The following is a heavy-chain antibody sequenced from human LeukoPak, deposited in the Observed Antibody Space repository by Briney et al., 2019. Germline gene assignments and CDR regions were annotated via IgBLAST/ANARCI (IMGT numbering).Heavy chain of an antibody. CDR2: MSPNSGNT. J-gene: IGHJ4*02. D-gene: IGHD4-17*01. V-gene: IGHV1-8*01. CDR3: ARGRPTYASLDY. CDR1: GYTFTSYD. Sequence: ASVKVSCKASGYTFTSYDINWVRQATGQGLEWMGWMSPNSGNTGYAQKFQGRVTMTRNTSISTAYMELSSLRSEDTAVYYCARGRPTYASLDYWGQGTLVTVSS.